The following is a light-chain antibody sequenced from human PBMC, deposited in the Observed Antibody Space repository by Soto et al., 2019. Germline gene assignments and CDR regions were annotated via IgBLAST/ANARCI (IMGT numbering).Light chain of an antibody. CDR3: HEYTNVWT. Sequence: DMQMTQSPSTLFASVGDRVTITCRASQSVSDRLAWYQQKPGKAPKVLIYDVSTLESGVPSRFSGSGFGTEFILTISSLQPDDFATYYCHEYTNVWTFGQGTKVDIK. J-gene: IGKJ1*01. V-gene: IGKV1-5*01. CDR2: DVS. CDR1: QSVSDR.